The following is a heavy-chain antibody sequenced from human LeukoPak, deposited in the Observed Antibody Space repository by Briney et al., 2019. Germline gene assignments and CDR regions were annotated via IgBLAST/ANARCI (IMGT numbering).Heavy chain of an antibody. CDR3: AKGTIMTTVTTDYMDV. CDR1: GFTFDDYA. V-gene: IGHV3-9*01. J-gene: IGHJ6*03. CDR2: ISWNSGSI. D-gene: IGHD4-11*01. Sequence: PGRSLRLSCAASGFTFDDYAMHWVRHAPGKGLEWVSGISWNSGSIGYADSVKGRFTISRDNAKNSLYLQMNSLRAEDTALYYCAKGTIMTTVTTDYMDVWGKGTTVTVSS.